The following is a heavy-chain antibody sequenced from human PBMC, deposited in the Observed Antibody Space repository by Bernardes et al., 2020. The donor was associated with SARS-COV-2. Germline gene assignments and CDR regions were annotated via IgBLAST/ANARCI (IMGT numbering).Heavy chain of an antibody. J-gene: IGHJ4*02. CDR2: ISSSNGNT. Sequence: ASVKVSCKASGYTFIKYGISWVRQAPGQGLEWMAWISSSNGNTKYAQKVRGRVTMTTDTSTTTAYMELRSLTSDDTAVYYCARTVWFSGGWYYFDYWSQGTLVTVSS. D-gene: IGHD6-19*01. CDR3: ARTVWFSGGWYYFDY. CDR1: GYTFIKYG. V-gene: IGHV1-18*01.